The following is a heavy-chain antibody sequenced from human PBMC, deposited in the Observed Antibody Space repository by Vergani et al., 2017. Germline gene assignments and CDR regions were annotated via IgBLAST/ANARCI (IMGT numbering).Heavy chain of an antibody. D-gene: IGHD3-22*01. J-gene: IGHJ6*03. CDR1: GYTFTSYY. Sequence: QVQLVQSGAEVKKPGASVKVSCKASGYTFTSYYMHWVRQAPGQGLEWMGIINPSGGSTSYAQKFQGRVTMTRDTSTSTVYMGLSSLRSEDTAVYYCARLPYEDYYDSSGYYPTYYMDVWGKGP. CDR3: ARLPYEDYYDSSGYYPTYYMDV. V-gene: IGHV1-46*01. CDR2: INPSGGST.